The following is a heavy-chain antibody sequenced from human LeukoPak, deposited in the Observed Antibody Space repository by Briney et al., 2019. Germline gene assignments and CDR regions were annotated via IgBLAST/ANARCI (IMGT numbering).Heavy chain of an antibody. CDR3: ARDHTAMGVDY. CDR2: IYYSGST. V-gene: IGHV4-59*01. CDR1: GGSISSYY. Sequence: SETLSLTCTVSGGSISSYYWSWIQQPPGKGLEWIGYIYYSGSTNYNPSLKSRVTISVDTSKNQFSLKLSSVTAADTAVYYCARDHTAMGVDYWGQGTLVTVSS. J-gene: IGHJ4*02. D-gene: IGHD5-18*01.